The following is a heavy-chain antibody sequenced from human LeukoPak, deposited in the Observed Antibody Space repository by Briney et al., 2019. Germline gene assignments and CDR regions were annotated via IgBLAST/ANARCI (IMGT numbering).Heavy chain of an antibody. CDR3: VRGSGWFFGL. CDR1: QFSISYDW. CDR2: IKEDGRDI. J-gene: IGHJ4*02. V-gene: IGHV3-7*01. D-gene: IGHD6-19*01. Sequence: HAGGSLRLSCAASQFSISYDWMHWVRQAPGKGLEWVASIKEDGRDIHYLDSVKGRFSISRDNAKNSLYLEMNTLRAEDTAVYYCVRGSGWFFGLWGQRSLVTVSS.